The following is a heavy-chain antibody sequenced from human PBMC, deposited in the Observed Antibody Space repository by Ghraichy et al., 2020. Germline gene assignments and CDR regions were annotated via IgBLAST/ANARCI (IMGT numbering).Heavy chain of an antibody. D-gene: IGHD1-26*01. CDR1: GFTFDDYA. CDR3: AKGGLVGGEGVDY. Sequence: LSLTCAASGFTFDDYAMHWVRQAPGKGLEWVSLISGDGGSTYYADSVKGRFTISRDNSKNSLYLQMNSLRTEDTALYYCAKGGLVGGEGVDYWGQGTLVTVSS. V-gene: IGHV3-43*02. J-gene: IGHJ4*02. CDR2: ISGDGGST.